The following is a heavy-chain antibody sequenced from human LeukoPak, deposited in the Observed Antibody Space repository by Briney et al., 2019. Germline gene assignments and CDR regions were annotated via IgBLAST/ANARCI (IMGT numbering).Heavy chain of an antibody. D-gene: IGHD2-15*01. CDR1: GFTFSSYS. Sequence: PGGSLRLSCAASGFTFSSYSMNWVRQAPGKGLEWVSYISSSSSTIYYADSVKGRFTISRDNAKNSLYLQMNGLRAEDTAVYYCARAREYCSGRTCYHYYGMDVWGQGTTVTVSS. CDR3: ARAREYCSGRTCYHYYGMDV. J-gene: IGHJ6*02. CDR2: ISSSSSTI. V-gene: IGHV3-48*04.